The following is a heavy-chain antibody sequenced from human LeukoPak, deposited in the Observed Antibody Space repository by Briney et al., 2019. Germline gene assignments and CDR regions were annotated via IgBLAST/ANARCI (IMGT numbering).Heavy chain of an antibody. CDR2: IYYSGST. CDR3: ARARGKNNSGYYVSGYFDY. CDR1: GDSISSSSYY. D-gene: IGHD3-22*01. V-gene: IGHV4-39*01. J-gene: IGHJ4*02. Sequence: PSETLSLTCTVPGDSISSSSYYWGWIRQPPGKGLEWIGSIYYSGSTYYNPSLKSRVTISVDTSKKQFSLKVNSVTAADTAVYYCARARGKNNSGYYVSGYFDYWGQGTLVIVSS.